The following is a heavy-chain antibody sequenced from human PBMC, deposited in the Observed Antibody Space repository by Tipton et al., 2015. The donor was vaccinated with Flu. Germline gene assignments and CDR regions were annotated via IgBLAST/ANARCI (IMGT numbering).Heavy chain of an antibody. CDR3: ARAPQNIAADLQPFDY. CDR1: GGTFSSYA. V-gene: IGHV1-69*15. Sequence: QSGAEVKKPGSSVKVSCKASGGTFSSYAISWVRQAPGQGLEWMGRIIPIFGTANYAQKFQGRVTITADESTSTAYMELSSLRSEDTAVYYCARAPQNIAADLQPFDYWGQGTLVTVSS. J-gene: IGHJ4*02. CDR2: IIPIFGTA. D-gene: IGHD2/OR15-2a*01.